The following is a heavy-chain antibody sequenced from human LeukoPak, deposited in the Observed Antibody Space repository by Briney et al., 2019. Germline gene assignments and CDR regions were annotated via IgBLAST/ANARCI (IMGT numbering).Heavy chain of an antibody. CDR3: ARRSSGWDHFDY. V-gene: IGHV4-39*01. CDR2: IYYSGST. D-gene: IGHD6-19*01. J-gene: IGHJ4*02. Sequence: PSETLSLTCTVSGGSISSSSYYWGWIRQPPGKGLVWIGSIYYSGSTYYNPSLKSRVTISVDTSKNQFSLELSSVTAADTAVYYCARRSSGWDHFDYWGQGTLVTVSS. CDR1: GGSISSSSYY.